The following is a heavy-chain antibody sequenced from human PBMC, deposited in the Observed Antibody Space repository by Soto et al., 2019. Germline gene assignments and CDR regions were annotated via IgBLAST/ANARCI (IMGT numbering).Heavy chain of an antibody. V-gene: IGHV1-69*02. D-gene: IGHD2-2*01. CDR2: IIPILGIA. Sequence: SVKVSCKASGGTFSSYTISWVRQAPGQGLEWMGRIIPILGIANYAQKFQGRVTITADKSTSTAYMELSSLRSEDTAVYYCATGVVVVPAALYYYYGMDVWGQGTTVTV. CDR1: GGTFSSYT. CDR3: ATGVVVVPAALYYYYGMDV. J-gene: IGHJ6*02.